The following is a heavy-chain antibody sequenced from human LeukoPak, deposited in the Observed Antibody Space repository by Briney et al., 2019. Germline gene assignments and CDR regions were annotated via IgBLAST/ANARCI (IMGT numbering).Heavy chain of an antibody. D-gene: IGHD6-6*01. CDR3: ARWGYSSSYNWFGP. J-gene: IGHJ5*02. CDR2: IYYSGST. Sequence: SETLSLTCTVSGSSICSYYWSWVRQPPGKGLEWIGYIYYSGSTNYNPSLKSRVTISVDTSKNQFSLKLSSVTAADTAVYYCARWGYSSSYNWFGPWGQGTLVTVSS. V-gene: IGHV4-59*01. CDR1: GSSICSYY.